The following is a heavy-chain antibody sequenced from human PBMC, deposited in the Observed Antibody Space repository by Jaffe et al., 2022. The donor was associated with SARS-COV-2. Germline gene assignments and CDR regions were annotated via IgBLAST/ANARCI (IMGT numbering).Heavy chain of an antibody. CDR2: VYNSGST. J-gene: IGHJ5*02. Sequence: QVQLQESGPGLVKPSQTLSLTCTVSGGSVSSGSYYWSWIRQFPGKGLEWIGYVYNSGSTNYNPSLESRVTMSVDTSKNLFSLKLSSVTAADTAVYYCAGISGSYDRWFDPWGQGTLVTVSS. CDR3: AGISGSYDRWFDP. D-gene: IGHD1-26*01. CDR1: GGSVSSGSYY. V-gene: IGHV4-61*01.